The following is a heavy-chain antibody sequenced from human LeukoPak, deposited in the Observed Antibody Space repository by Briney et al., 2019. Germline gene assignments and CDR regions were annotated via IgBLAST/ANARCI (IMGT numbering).Heavy chain of an antibody. CDR2: ISYNGRDQ. Sequence: GRSLRLSCAASGFTSSGYVMNWVSQAPGKGLEWLAVISYNGRDQYYADSVKGRFTISRDNSKNTLYLQMNSLRAEDTAVYYCARDSTYDFWSGYLYPPDYWGQGTLVTVSS. V-gene: IGHV3-30*04. CDR3: ARDSTYDFWSGYLYPPDY. CDR1: GFTSSGYV. D-gene: IGHD3-3*01. J-gene: IGHJ4*02.